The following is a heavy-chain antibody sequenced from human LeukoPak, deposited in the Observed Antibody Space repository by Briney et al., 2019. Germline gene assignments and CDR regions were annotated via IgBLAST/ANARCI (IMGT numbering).Heavy chain of an antibody. CDR2: IHYGGSNK. Sequence: TGGSLRLSCSASGFTFSSYGMHWVRQAPGKGLEWVAFIHYGGSNKYYADSVKGRVTVSRDKNTLYLQMNSLRAEDTAVYYCAKDPTHYRVWDYYETIGLSYWGQGTLVTVSS. D-gene: IGHD3-22*01. J-gene: IGHJ4*02. V-gene: IGHV3-30*02. CDR1: GFTFSSYG. CDR3: AKDPTHYRVWDYYETIGLSY.